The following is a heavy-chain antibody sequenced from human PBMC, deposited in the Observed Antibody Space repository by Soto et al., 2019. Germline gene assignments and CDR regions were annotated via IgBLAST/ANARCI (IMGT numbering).Heavy chain of an antibody. V-gene: IGHV4-34*01. D-gene: IGHD6-13*01. J-gene: IGHJ6*02. CDR1: CGSFSGYF. CDR3: SGGRVRTQRVRTYYYYGMDV. Sequence: QVQLQQWGAGLLKPSETLSLTCAVYCGSFSGYFWSWVRQPPGKGLEWIGEINHSGSTNYNPSLKSRVTLSVDTSKNQFSLKRSSVTAADAAVYSCSGGRVRTQRVRTYYYYGMDVWGQGTKVTVSS. CDR2: INHSGST.